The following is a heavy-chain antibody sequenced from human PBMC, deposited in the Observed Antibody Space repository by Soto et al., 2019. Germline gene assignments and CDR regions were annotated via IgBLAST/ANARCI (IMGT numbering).Heavy chain of an antibody. Sequence: SGPTLVNPTQTLTLTCTFSGFSLSTSGMCVSWIRQPPGKALEWLALIDWDDDKYYSTSLKTRLTISKDTSKNQVVLTMTNMDPVDTATYYFSWFLVDTARGTTPFYFDYWGQGTLVTVSS. CDR3: SWFLVDTARGTTPFYFDY. V-gene: IGHV2-70*01. CDR2: IDWDDDK. J-gene: IGHJ4*02. D-gene: IGHD5-18*01. CDR1: GFSLSTSGMC.